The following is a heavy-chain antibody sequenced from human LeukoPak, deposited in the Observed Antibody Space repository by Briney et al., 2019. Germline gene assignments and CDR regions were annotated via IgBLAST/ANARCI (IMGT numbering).Heavy chain of an antibody. CDR2: IYHSGST. D-gene: IGHD2-2*01. Sequence: PSETLSLTCAVSGYSISSGYYWGWIRQPPGKGLEWIGSIYHSGSTYYNPSLKSRVTISVDTSKNQFSLKLSSVTAADTAVYYCTGCCSSTSSVLGQDYWGQGTLVTVSS. CDR1: GYSISSGYY. J-gene: IGHJ4*02. V-gene: IGHV4-38-2*01. CDR3: TGCCSSTSSVLGQDY.